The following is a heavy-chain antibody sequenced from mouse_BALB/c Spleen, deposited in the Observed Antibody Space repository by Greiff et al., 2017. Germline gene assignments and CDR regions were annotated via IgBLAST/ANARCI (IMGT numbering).Heavy chain of an antibody. CDR2: ISSGGST. V-gene: IGHV5-6-5*01. D-gene: IGHD2-4*01. Sequence: EVKLVESGGGLVKPGGSLKLSCAASGFTFSSYAMSWVRQTPEKRLEWVASISSGGSTYYPDSVKGRFTISRDNARNILYLQMSSLRSEDTAMYYCARDYDYDGGVWFVYWGQGTLVTVSA. CDR1: GFTFSSYA. J-gene: IGHJ3*01. CDR3: ARDYDYDGGVWFVY.